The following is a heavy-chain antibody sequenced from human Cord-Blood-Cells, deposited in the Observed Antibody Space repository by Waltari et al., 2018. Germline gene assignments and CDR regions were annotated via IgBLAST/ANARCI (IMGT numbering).Heavy chain of an antibody. Sequence: QLQLQESGPGLVKPSETLSLTCTVSGGSISSSSYYWGWIRQPPGKGLEWIGSSYYSGSTYYNPSLKSRVTISVDTSKNQFSLKLSSVTAADTAVYYCARPRDFWSGYYHDAFDIWGQGTMVTVSS. J-gene: IGHJ3*02. CDR3: ARPRDFWSGYYHDAFDI. D-gene: IGHD3-3*01. V-gene: IGHV4-39*01. CDR1: GGSISSSSYY. CDR2: SYYSGST.